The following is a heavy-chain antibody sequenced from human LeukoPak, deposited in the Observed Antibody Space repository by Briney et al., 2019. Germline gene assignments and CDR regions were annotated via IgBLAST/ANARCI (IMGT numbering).Heavy chain of an antibody. Sequence: SETLSLTCTVSGGSISSYYWSWIRQPPGKGLEWIGYIYYSGSTNYNPSLKSRVTISVDTSKNQFSLKLSSVIAADTAVYYCARSFGESWGQGTLVTVSS. J-gene: IGHJ5*02. CDR2: IYYSGST. CDR1: GGSISSYY. CDR3: ARSFGES. V-gene: IGHV4-59*01. D-gene: IGHD3-10*01.